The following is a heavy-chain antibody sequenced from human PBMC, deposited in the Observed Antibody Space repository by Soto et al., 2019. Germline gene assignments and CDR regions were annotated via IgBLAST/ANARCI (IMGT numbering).Heavy chain of an antibody. J-gene: IGHJ3*02. CDR3: ARAFPTTVTGAFDI. CDR1: GFTFSSYW. D-gene: IGHD4-17*01. Sequence: GGSLRLSCAASGFTFSSYWMHWVRQAPGKGLVWVSRINSDGSSTSYADSVKGRLTISRDNAKNTLYLQMNSLRAEDTAVYYCARAFPTTVTGAFDIWGQGTMVTVSS. V-gene: IGHV3-74*01. CDR2: INSDGSST.